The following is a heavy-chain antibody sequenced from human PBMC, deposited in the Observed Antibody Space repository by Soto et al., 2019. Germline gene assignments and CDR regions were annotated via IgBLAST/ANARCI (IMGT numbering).Heavy chain of an antibody. J-gene: IGHJ4*02. Sequence: QVQLVQSGAEVKKPGASVKFSCKASGYTFTSFVMPWVRQAPGQRLEWMGWINTDNVDTKYSQKFQGRLIISRDTSASTAYMELSSLRSEAPAVYYCARDQDTYGYGVFDHWGQGTVVTVPS. V-gene: IGHV1-3*04. CDR3: ARDQDTYGYGVFDH. D-gene: IGHD5-18*01. CDR2: INTDNVDT. CDR1: GYTFTSFV.